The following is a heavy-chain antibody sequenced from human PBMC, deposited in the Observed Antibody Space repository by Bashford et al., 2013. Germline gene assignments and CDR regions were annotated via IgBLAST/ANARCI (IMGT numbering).Heavy chain of an antibody. CDR2: INPYNGKT. D-gene: IGHD3-3*01. J-gene: IGHJ6*02. Sequence: ASVKVSCKASGYTFSSYGIHWVRQAPGQGLEWMGWINPYNGKTHYAENLQGRVTMTTDTSTRTAYMDLRSLRSDDTAVYYCARGDRITIFGVVGPRYGMDVWAQGTTVTVSS. CDR1: GYTFSSYG. V-gene: IGHV1-18*01. CDR3: ARGDRITIFGVVGPRYGMDV.